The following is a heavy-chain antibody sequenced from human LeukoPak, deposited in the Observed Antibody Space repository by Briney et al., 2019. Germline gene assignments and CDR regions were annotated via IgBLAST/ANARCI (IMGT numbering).Heavy chain of an antibody. V-gene: IGHV3-48*04. Sequence: GGSLRLSCAASGFTFSSYSMNRVRQAPGKGLEWVSYISSSSGTIYNADSVTGRFTISRDNAKNSLYLQMNSLRAEDTALYYCARGQGDFWSGYYYYYYMDVWGKGTTVTVSS. CDR1: GFTFSSYS. CDR2: ISSSSGTI. D-gene: IGHD3-3*01. CDR3: ARGQGDFWSGYYYYYYMDV. J-gene: IGHJ6*03.